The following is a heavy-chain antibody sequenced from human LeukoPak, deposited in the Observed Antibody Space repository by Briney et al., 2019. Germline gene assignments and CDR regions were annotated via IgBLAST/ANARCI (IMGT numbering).Heavy chain of an antibody. D-gene: IGHD1-26*01. V-gene: IGHV4-59*01. CDR1: GGSISSYY. CDR3: ARYAYSGSYYVDY. CDR2: IYYSGST. J-gene: IGHJ4*02. Sequence: SETLSLTCTVSGGSISSYYWSWIRQPPGKGLEWIGYIYYSGSTNYNPSLKSRVTMSVDTSKNQFSLKLSSVTAADTAVYYCARYAYSGSYYVDYWGQGTLVTVSS.